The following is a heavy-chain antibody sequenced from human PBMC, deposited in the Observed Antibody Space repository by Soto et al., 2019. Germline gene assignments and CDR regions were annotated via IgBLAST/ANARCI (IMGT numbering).Heavy chain of an antibody. J-gene: IGHJ4*02. CDR3: AKGSAGHYNSGTLLD. CDR1: GVTFSDYL. CDR2: ISYDGIND. V-gene: IGHV3-30-3*01. D-gene: IGHD3-10*01. Sequence: PGGSLRLSCAASGVTFSDYLMHWVRQAPGKGLEWVAAISYDGINDYYADSVKGRFTISRDNFKRTLFLQMNSLRVEDTAVFYCAKGSAGHYNSGTLLDWGQGTVVTVSS.